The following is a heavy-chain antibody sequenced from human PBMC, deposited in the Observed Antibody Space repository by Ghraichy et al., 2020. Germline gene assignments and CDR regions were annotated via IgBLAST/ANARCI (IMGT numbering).Heavy chain of an antibody. CDR2: INPNSGGT. V-gene: IGHV1-2*06. D-gene: IGHD2-2*01. CDR3: ARVSCSSTSCYGGNDYYYYYMDV. Sequence: ASMKVSCKASGYTFTGYYMHWVRQAPGQGLEWMGRINPNSGGTNYAQKFQGRVTMTRDTSISTAYMELSRLRSDDTAVYYCARVSCSSTSCYGGNDYYYYYMDVWGKGTTVTVSS. CDR1: GYTFTGYY. J-gene: IGHJ6*03.